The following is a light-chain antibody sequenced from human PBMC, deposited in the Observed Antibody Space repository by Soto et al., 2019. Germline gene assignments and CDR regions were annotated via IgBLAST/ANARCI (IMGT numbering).Light chain of an antibody. CDR2: DVT. V-gene: IGLV2-11*02. CDR3: CSYVGSYTWV. J-gene: IGLJ1*01. CDR1: SSDVGAYKY. Sequence: LTQPRSVSGSAGQSVTISCTGTSSDVGAYKYVSWYQHYPGEAPKGMLYDVTQRPSGVPDRFSGTKSGNTASLTISGLQAEDEADYYCCSYVGSYTWVFGSGTKVPVL.